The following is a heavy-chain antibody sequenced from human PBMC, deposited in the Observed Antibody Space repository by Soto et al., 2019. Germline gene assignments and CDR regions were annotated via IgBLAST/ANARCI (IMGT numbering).Heavy chain of an antibody. Sequence: SETLSLTCTVSGDSINSYYWSWIRQPPGKGLEWIGYLYYTGSTKYNPSLKSRVTISLDTSKRQFSLQLSSLTAADTAVYYCERLRAGYHNQIGYYNHGVDAWGQGTTVTV. CDR1: GDSINSYY. J-gene: IGHJ6*02. CDR2: LYYTGST. CDR3: ERLRAGYHNQIGYYNHGVDA. V-gene: IGHV4-59*01. D-gene: IGHD3-9*01.